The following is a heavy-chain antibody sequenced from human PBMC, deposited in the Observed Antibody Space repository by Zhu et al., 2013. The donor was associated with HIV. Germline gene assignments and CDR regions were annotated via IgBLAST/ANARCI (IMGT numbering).Heavy chain of an antibody. D-gene: IGHD5-12*01. CDR2: IIPLFGTP. Sequence: QVQLVQSGAEVKKPGSSVEVSCKASGDIFRSYAISWVRQAPGQGLEWMGGIIPLFGTPNYAQKFQGRLTITADESTSTAYMELSSLRSDDTAVYYCARDLTSQHIVATITEQYNWFDPWGQGTLVTVSS. J-gene: IGHJ5*02. CDR3: ARDLTSQHIVATITEQYNWFDP. V-gene: IGHV1-69*12. CDR1: GDIFRSYA.